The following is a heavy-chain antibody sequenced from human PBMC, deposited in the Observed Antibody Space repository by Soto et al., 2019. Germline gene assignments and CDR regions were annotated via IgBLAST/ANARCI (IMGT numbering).Heavy chain of an antibody. J-gene: IGHJ4*02. CDR3: AKDYPYQLPRDY. D-gene: IGHD2-2*01. CDR1: GFSFSTYW. V-gene: IGHV3-7*01. Sequence: PGGSLRLSCAASGFSFSTYWMSWVRQAPGKGLEWVAHIKEDGSETRYVDSVKGRFTISRDNAKNSLYLQMNSLRPEDTAVYYCAKDYPYQLPRDYWGQGTLVTVSS. CDR2: IKEDGSET.